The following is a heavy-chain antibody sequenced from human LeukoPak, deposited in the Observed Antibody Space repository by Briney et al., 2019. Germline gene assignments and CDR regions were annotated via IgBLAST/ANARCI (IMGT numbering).Heavy chain of an antibody. J-gene: IGHJ4*02. CDR1: GFTVNSYY. CDR3: ATANW. CDR2: IYSAGNT. D-gene: IGHD4/OR15-4a*01. V-gene: IGHV3-53*01. Sequence: PGGSLRLSCEASGFTVNSYYMSWVRQAPGKGLEWISVIYSAGNTYYADSVMGRFTISRDISKNTLYLQMDSLRAGDTAIYYCATANWWGQGTLVTVSS.